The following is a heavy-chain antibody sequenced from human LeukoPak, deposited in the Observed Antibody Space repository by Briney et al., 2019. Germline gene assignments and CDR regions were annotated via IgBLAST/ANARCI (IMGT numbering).Heavy chain of an antibody. V-gene: IGHV4-34*01. D-gene: IGHD3-16*02. CDR2: ISHSGTT. CDR3: ARGGPPVWGSYPYPFDY. CDR1: GGSFSDYQ. J-gene: IGHJ4*02. Sequence: PSETLSLTCAVSGGSFSDYQWNWIRQSPGKGLEWLGEISHSGTTTYNPSLKSRVTISVDTSKNQFSLRLRSVTAADTAVYYCARGGPPVWGSYPYPFDYWGQGTLVTVSS.